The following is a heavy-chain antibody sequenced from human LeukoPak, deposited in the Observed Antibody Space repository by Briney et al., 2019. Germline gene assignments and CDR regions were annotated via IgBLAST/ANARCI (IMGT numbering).Heavy chain of an antibody. J-gene: IGHJ3*02. CDR2: IYSGGST. CDR1: GVTVSSKY. CDR3: ATNYDGSGYYRPDAFDI. D-gene: IGHD3-22*01. Sequence: GGSLRLSCAASGVTVSSKYMSWVRQAPGKGLEWVSVIYSGGSTYYADSVKGRFTISRDNSKNTLFLQMNNLRGEDTAMYYCATNYDGSGYYRPDAFDIWGQGTMVTVSS. V-gene: IGHV3-53*01.